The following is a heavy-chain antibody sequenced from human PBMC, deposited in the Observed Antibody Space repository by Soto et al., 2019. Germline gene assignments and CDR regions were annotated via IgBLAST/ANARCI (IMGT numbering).Heavy chain of an antibody. J-gene: IGHJ6*02. CDR2: ISYDGSKK. Sequence: QEHLVESGGGVVQPGKSLRLSCTASGFSLTSFTVHWVRQAPGKGLEWVTLISYDGSKKDYIDSVKGRFTISRDNFKNAVYMEIDNLRPEDTAVYFCARGSHLAMTGIDCHYRLDVWGRGTTVNVSS. V-gene: IGHV3-30-3*01. D-gene: IGHD2-21*02. CDR3: ARGSHLAMTGIDCHYRLDV. CDR1: GFSLTSFT.